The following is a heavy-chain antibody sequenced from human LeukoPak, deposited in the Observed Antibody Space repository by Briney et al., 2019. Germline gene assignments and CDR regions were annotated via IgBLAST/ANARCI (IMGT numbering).Heavy chain of an antibody. J-gene: IGHJ6*02. Sequence: SETLSLTCTVSGGSISSYYWSWIRQPPGKGLEWIGEINHSGSTNYNPSLKGRVTISVDTSKNQFSLKLSSVTAADTAVYYCARGVVVVPAAIGGYYYYGMDVWGQGTTVTVSS. CDR2: INHSGST. CDR3: ARGVVVVPAAIGGYYYYGMDV. V-gene: IGHV4-34*01. CDR1: GGSISSYY. D-gene: IGHD2-2*01.